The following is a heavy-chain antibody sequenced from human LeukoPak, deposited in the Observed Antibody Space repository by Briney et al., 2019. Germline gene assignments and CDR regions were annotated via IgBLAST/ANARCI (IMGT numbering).Heavy chain of an antibody. D-gene: IGHD1-26*01. CDR3: AIYRYSAFDP. V-gene: IGHV3-21*04. Sequence: PGGSLRLSCAASGFTFSSYNMNWVRQAPGKGLEWVSSITSGSSYTYYADSVKGRFTISRAISKNTMYLQMNSLRAEDTAMYYCAIYRYSAFDPWGQGTLVIVSS. J-gene: IGHJ5*02. CDR1: GFTFSSYN. CDR2: ITSGSSYT.